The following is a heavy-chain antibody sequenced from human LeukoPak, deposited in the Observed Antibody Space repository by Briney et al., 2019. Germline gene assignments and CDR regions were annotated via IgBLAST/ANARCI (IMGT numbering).Heavy chain of an antibody. J-gene: IGHJ4*02. Sequence: GGSLRLSCAASGFTVSSNYMSWVRQAPGKGLEWVSVIYSGGSTYYADSVKGRFTISRDNSKNTLYLQMNSLRAEDTAVYYCASLLWFGELTANFDYWGQGTLVTVSS. CDR2: IYSGGST. CDR3: ASLLWFGELTANFDY. CDR1: GFTVSSNY. V-gene: IGHV3-53*01. D-gene: IGHD3-10*01.